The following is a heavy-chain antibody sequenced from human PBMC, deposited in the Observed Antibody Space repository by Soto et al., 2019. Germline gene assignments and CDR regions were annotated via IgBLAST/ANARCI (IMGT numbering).Heavy chain of an antibody. D-gene: IGHD3-9*01. J-gene: IGHJ4*01. Sequence: SETLSLTCTVSGGSISSSSSYWGWIRQPPGKGLEWVGSIYYLGNTYYNPSLGGRVSISVDTSKNQFSLKLNSVTAADTAVFYCARVFRYTRIGDRLDYLGHGTLVTVSS. V-gene: IGHV4-39*01. CDR1: GGSISSSSSY. CDR3: ARVFRYTRIGDRLDY. CDR2: IYYLGNT.